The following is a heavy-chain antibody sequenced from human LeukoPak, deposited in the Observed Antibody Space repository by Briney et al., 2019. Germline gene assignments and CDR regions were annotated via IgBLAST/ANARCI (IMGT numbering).Heavy chain of an antibody. D-gene: IGHD5-12*01. CDR3: AKEGYSNSFHVYYMDV. Sequence: PGGSLRLSCVTSGFSFSSYGMFWVHQAPGKGLEWVAFMSYGETNIYYADSVRGRFTISRDNSQNTLYLQLDSLRPEDSAIYYCAKEGYSNSFHVYYMDVWGKGTMVTVSS. CDR1: GFSFSSYG. CDR2: MSYGETNI. J-gene: IGHJ6*04. V-gene: IGHV3-30*02.